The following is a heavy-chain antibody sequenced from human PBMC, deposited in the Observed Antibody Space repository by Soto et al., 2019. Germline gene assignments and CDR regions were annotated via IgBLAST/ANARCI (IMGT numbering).Heavy chain of an antibody. D-gene: IGHD6-13*01. CDR1: SASISSSSYY. J-gene: IGHJ4*02. CDR3: ARLYSSNWYGDH. CDR2: IYYSGST. Sequence: QLQLQESGPGLVKPLETLSLTCTVSSASISSSSYYWGWIRQPPGKGLEWIGSIYYSGSTNYDPSLKSRVTTSVDTSKNQFSLKLSSVTAADTAVYYCARLYSSNWYGDHWGQGTLVTVSS. V-gene: IGHV4-39*01.